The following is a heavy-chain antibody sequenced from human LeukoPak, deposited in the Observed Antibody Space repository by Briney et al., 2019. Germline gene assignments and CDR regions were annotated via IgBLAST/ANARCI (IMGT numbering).Heavy chain of an antibody. CDR1: GYIFTSYW. Sequence: GESLQISCQGSGYIFTSYWIGWVRPMPGKGLEWMGIIYPGDSDTRYSPSFQGQVTISADKSISTAYLQWSSLKASDTAMYYCARSTSGSYWGLDYWGQGTLVTVSS. D-gene: IGHD1-26*01. V-gene: IGHV5-51*01. CDR3: ARSTSGSYWGLDY. CDR2: IYPGDSDT. J-gene: IGHJ4*02.